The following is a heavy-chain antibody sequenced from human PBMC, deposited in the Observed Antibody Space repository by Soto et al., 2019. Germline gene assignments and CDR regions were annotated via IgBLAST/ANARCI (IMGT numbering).Heavy chain of an antibody. CDR2: IWYDGSNK. CDR1: GFTFSSYG. CDR3: ARDWSIAAAGTSYYYYGMDV. V-gene: IGHV3-33*01. D-gene: IGHD6-13*01. Sequence: GGSLRLSCAASGFTFSSYGMHWVRQAPGKGLEWVAVIWYDGSNKYYADSVKGRFTISRDNSKNTLYLQMNSLRAEDTAVYYCARDWSIAAAGTSYYYYGMDVWGQGTTVTVSS. J-gene: IGHJ6*02.